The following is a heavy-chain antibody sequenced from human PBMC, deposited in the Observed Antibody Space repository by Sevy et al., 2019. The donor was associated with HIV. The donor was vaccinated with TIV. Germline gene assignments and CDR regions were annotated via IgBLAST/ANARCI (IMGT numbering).Heavy chain of an antibody. Sequence: EGSLRLSCAASGFTFSGYWMNWVRQAPGKGLEWVANIKQDGSDKHYVDSVKGRFTISRDNAKNSLYLQMNSLRVEDTAVYYCAQEQLGRFDSWGQGTLVTVSS. CDR2: IKQDGSDK. D-gene: IGHD1-26*01. V-gene: IGHV3-7*01. CDR3: AQEQLGRFDS. CDR1: GFTFSGYW. J-gene: IGHJ4*02.